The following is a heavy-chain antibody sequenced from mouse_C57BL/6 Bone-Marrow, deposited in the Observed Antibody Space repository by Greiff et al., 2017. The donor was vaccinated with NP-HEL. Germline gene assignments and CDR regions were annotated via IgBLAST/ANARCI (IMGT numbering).Heavy chain of an antibody. J-gene: IGHJ4*01. D-gene: IGHD2-4*01. CDR1: GFTFTDYY. Sequence: EVMLVESGGGLVQPGGSLSLSCAASGFTFTDYYMSWVRQPPGKALEWLGFIRNKANGYTTEYSSSVKGRFTISRDNSKSILYLQMNALRAEDSATYYCARSIYYDYADSPFYAMDYWGQGTSVTVSS. CDR2: IRNKANGYTT. V-gene: IGHV7-3*01. CDR3: ARSIYYDYADSPFYAMDY.